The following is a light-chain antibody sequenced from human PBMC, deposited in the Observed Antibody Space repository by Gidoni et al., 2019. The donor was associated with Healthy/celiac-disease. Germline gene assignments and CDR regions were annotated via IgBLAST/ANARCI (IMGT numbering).Light chain of an antibody. CDR1: KSVSSY. Sequence: EIVLTPSPATLSLSPGERATLSCRASKSVSSYLAWYQQKPGQAPRLLIYDASNRATGIPARFSGSGSGTDFTLTISSLEPEDFAVYYCQQRSNWPRMYTFGQGTKLEIK. CDR3: QQRSNWPRMYT. V-gene: IGKV3-11*01. CDR2: DAS. J-gene: IGKJ2*01.